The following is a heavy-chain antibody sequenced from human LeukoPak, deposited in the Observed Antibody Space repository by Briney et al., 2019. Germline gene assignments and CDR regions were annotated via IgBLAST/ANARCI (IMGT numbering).Heavy chain of an antibody. CDR3: AKAVAGYWYFDL. CDR1: RFTSSNYA. J-gene: IGHJ2*01. Sequence: PGGSLTLSCVASRFTSSNYAMTWVRQAPGKGLEWVSDIRGSGGITYYGDSVRGRLTISRDNSLNTLYLQMNSLRAEDTAVYYCAKAVAGYWYFDLWGRGTLLTVSS. D-gene: IGHD6-19*01. V-gene: IGHV3-23*02. CDR2: IRGSGGIT.